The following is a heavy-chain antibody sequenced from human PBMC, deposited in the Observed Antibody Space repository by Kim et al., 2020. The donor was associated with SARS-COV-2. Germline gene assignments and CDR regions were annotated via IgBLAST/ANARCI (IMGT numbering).Heavy chain of an antibody. CDR1: GYTFTSYD. D-gene: IGHD3-10*01. J-gene: IGHJ6*02. V-gene: IGHV1-8*01. CDR3: ARGLSMGWFGELLHYYYGMDV. CDR2: MNPNSGNT. Sequence: ASVKVSCKASGYTFTSYDINWVRQATGQGLEWMGWMNPNSGNTGYAQKFQGRVTMTRNTSISTAYMELSSLRSEDTAVYYCARGLSMGWFGELLHYYYGMDVWGQGTTVTVSS.